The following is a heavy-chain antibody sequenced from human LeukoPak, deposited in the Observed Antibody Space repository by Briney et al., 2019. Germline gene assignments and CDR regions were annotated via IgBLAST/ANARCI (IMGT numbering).Heavy chain of an antibody. V-gene: IGHV4-59*01. CDR1: GGSISSYY. D-gene: IGHD6-19*01. CDR3: ARVRIAVADYYFDY. J-gene: IGHJ4*02. Sequence: SGTLSLTCTVSGGSISSYYWSWIRQPPGKGLEWIGYIYYGGSTNYNPSLKSRVTITVDTSMHQFSLKLSYVTAADTAVYCCARVRIAVADYYFDYWGQGTLVTVSS. CDR2: IYYGGST.